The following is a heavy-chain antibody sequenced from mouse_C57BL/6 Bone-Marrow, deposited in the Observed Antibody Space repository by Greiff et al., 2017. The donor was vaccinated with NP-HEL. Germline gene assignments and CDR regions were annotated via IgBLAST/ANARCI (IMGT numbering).Heavy chain of an antibody. J-gene: IGHJ4*01. CDR1: GYTFTSYT. D-gene: IGHD2-5*01. CDR2: INPSSGYT. CDR3: ARYHYSNYAMDY. V-gene: IGHV1-4*01. Sequence: VKLQESGAELARPGASVKMSCKASGYTFTSYTMHWVKQRPGQGLEWIGYINPSSGYTKYNQKFKDKATLTADKSSSTAYMQLSSLTSEDSAVYYCARYHYSNYAMDYWGQGTSVTVSS.